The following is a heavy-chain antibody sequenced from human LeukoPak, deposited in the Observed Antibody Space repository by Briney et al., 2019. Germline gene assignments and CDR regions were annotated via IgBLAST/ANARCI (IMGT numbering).Heavy chain of an antibody. Sequence: GGSLRLSCAASGFAFSTYNMNWVRQAPGKGLEWVSSISSGGSNMYYADSVKGRFTISRDNAKNSVYLQMNSLRAEDTAVYYCARDLGYGSRGFYHYFAYWGQGTLVTVSS. D-gene: IGHD3-22*01. J-gene: IGHJ4*02. CDR2: ISSGGSNM. CDR3: ARDLGYGSRGFYHYFAY. V-gene: IGHV3-21*01. CDR1: GFAFSTYN.